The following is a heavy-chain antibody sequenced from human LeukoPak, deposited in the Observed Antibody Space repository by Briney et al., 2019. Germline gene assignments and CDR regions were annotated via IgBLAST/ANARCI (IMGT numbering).Heavy chain of an antibody. CDR1: GFTFSSYG. J-gene: IGHJ4*02. CDR3: ARGLLWFGEYQYYFDY. Sequence: GGSLRLSCAASGFTFSSYGMHWVRQAPGKGLEWVAVIWYDGSNKYYADSVKGRFTISRDNSKNTLYLQMNSLRAEDMAAYYCARGLLWFGEYQYYFDYWGQGTLVTVSS. CDR2: IWYDGSNK. V-gene: IGHV3-33*01. D-gene: IGHD3-10*01.